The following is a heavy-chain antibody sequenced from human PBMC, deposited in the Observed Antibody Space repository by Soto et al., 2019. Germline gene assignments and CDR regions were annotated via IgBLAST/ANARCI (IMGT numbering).Heavy chain of an antibody. CDR2: ISAYNGDT. J-gene: IGHJ4*02. D-gene: IGHD6-19*01. CDR3: ARGDFSSGWYYFDY. V-gene: IGHV1-18*01. Sequence: ASVKVSCKASGYTFTSYGISWVRQAPGQGLEWMGWISAYNGDTNYAQKLQGRVTMTTDTSTSTAYMELRSLRSDDTAVYYCARGDFSSGWYYFDYWGQGTLVTVSS. CDR1: GYTFTSYG.